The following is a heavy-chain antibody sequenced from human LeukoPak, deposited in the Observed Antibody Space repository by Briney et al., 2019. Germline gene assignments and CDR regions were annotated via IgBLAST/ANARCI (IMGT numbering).Heavy chain of an antibody. D-gene: IGHD6-19*01. CDR3: ARDQGYNSGWGVDY. CDR2: IIPILGIA. CDR1: GGTFSSYA. V-gene: IGHV1-69*04. J-gene: IGHJ4*02. Sequence: GASVKVSCKASGGTFSSYAISWVRQAPGQGLEWMGRIIPILGIANYAQKFQGRVTITTDKSTSTAYMELSSLRSEDTAVYYCARDQGYNSGWGVDYWGQGTLVTVSS.